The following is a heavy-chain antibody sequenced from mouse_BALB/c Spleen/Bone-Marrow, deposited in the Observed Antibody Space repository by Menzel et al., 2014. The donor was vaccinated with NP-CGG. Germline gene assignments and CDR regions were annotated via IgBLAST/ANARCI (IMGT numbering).Heavy chain of an antibody. Sequence: VQLQQSGPGLVAPSQSLSITCTVSGFSLTSFGVHWVRQSPGKGLEWLGVIWAGGSTNYYSALMSRLSISKGNSKSXVFLKMNSLQTDDTAMYYCARDRYYYGSPYWYFDVWGAGTTVTVSS. D-gene: IGHD1-1*01. J-gene: IGHJ1*01. CDR2: IWAGGST. CDR3: ARDRYYYGSPYWYFDV. CDR1: GFSLTSFG. V-gene: IGHV2-9*02.